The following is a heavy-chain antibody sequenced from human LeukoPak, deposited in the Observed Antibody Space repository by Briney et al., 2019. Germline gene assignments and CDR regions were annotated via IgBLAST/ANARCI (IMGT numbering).Heavy chain of an antibody. D-gene: IGHD5-24*01. V-gene: IGHV3-7*01. Sequence: GGSLRLSCAASGFTFSGYWMSWVRQAPGQGLEWVANIKEDGSEKYYVDSVKGRFTISRDNAKTSLYLQMNSLRAEDTAVYYCARTVEGHFDFRGQGTLVTVSS. J-gene: IGHJ4*02. CDR2: IKEDGSEK. CDR3: ARTVEGHFDF. CDR1: GFTFSGYW.